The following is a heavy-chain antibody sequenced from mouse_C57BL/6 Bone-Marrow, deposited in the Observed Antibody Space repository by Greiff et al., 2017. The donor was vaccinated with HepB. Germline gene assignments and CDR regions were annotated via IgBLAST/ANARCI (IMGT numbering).Heavy chain of an antibody. CDR2: IWRGGST. Sequence: VQLQQSGPGLVQPSQSLSITCTVSGFSLTSYGVHWVRQSPGKGLEWLGVIWRGGSTDYNAAFMSRLSITKDNSKSQVFFKMNSLQADDTAIYYCAVSTMITTRGHYYAMDYWGQGTSVTVSS. D-gene: IGHD2-4*01. CDR3: AVSTMITTRGHYYAMDY. V-gene: IGHV2-5*01. J-gene: IGHJ4*01. CDR1: GFSLTSYG.